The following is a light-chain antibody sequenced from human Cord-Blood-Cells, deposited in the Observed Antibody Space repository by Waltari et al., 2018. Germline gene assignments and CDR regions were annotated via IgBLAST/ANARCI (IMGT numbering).Light chain of an antibody. CDR2: GAS. V-gene: IGKV3-15*01. Sequence: EIVMTKPPAPLTVYQGETATLSCRASQSVSSNLAWYQQKPGQAPRLLIYGASTRATGIPARFSGSGSGTEFTLTISSLQSEDFAVYYCQQYNNWPYTFGQGTKLEIK. CDR1: QSVSSN. J-gene: IGKJ2*01. CDR3: QQYNNWPYT.